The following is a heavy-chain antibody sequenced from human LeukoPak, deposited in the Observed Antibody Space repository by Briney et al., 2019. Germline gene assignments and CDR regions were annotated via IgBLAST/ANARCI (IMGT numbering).Heavy chain of an antibody. J-gene: IGHJ4*02. Sequence: GASVTVSCKSSAYSFILYGISWVRQAPGQGLEWMGWISGNTGNTDYSEKFQGRVTMTKDTSTTTAYLELRGLRSDDTAMYYCARDTSDSWYDIFGDYWGQGTLVTVSS. CDR2: ISGNTGNT. D-gene: IGHD6-13*01. V-gene: IGHV1-18*01. CDR1: AYSFILYG. CDR3: ARDTSDSWYDIFGDY.